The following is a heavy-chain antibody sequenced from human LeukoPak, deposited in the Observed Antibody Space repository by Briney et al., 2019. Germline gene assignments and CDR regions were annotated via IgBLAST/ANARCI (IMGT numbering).Heavy chain of an antibody. V-gene: IGHV4-59*01. CDR3: ARNGYGSGSSY. CDR1: GGSISSYY. J-gene: IGHJ4*02. CDR2: IYYSGTT. D-gene: IGHD3-10*01. Sequence: SETLSLTCTVSGGSISSYYWSWIRQPPGKGLEWIGYIYYSGTTNYNPSLKSRVTISVDTSKNQFSLKVRSVTAADTAVYYCARNGYGSGSSYWGQGTLVTVSS.